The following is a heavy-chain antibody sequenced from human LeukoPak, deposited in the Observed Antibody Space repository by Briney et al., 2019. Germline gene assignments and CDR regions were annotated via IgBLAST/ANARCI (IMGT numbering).Heavy chain of an antibody. V-gene: IGHV4-59*08. CDR3: ARGPNYPSPSPFDY. CDR1: GDSITGYY. CDR2: IYYSGRT. Sequence: SETLSLTCTVSGDSITGYYWSWIRQPPGKGLEWIGYIYYSGRTNYNPSLKSRVTMSVDTSNNQFSLNLRSVTAADTAVYYCARGPNYPSPSPFDYWGQGTLVTVSS. J-gene: IGHJ4*02. D-gene: IGHD5-24*01.